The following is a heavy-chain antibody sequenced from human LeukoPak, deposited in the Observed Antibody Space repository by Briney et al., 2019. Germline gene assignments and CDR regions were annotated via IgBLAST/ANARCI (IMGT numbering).Heavy chain of an antibody. CDR1: GFTFSDYY. V-gene: IGHV3-11*01. D-gene: IGHD3-10*01. J-gene: IGHJ3*02. CDR2: ISSSGSTI. CDR3: AKDMGYYGSGSTGFDI. Sequence: GGSLRLSCAASGFTFSDYYMSWIRQAPGKGLEWVSYISSSGSTIYYADSVKGRFTISRDNAKNSLYLQMNSLRAEDTALYYCAKDMGYYGSGSTGFDIWGQGAMVTVSS.